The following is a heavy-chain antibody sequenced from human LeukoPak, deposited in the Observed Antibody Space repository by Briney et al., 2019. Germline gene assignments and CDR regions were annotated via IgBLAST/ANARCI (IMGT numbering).Heavy chain of an antibody. V-gene: IGHV3-48*01. Sequence: GESLRLSCAASGFTFSSHNMNWVRQAPGKGLGWVSYISSSSSSIYYADSVKGRFTISRDNAKNSLYLQMNSLRVEDTAVYYCARTLRGVIIKDYFDYWGQGTLVTVSS. D-gene: IGHD3-10*01. CDR3: ARTLRGVIIKDYFDY. CDR2: ISSSSSSI. CDR1: GFTFSSHN. J-gene: IGHJ4*02.